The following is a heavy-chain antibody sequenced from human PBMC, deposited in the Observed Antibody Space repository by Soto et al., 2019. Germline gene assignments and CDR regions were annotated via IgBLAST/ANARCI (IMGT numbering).Heavy chain of an antibody. CDR2: ISPSGSHT. D-gene: IGHD2-21*02. CDR1: GFAFSDYY. J-gene: IGHJ4*02. CDR3: ARGVTDPTFDF. Sequence: LRLSCAASGFAFSDYYMTWIRQAPGRGLEWVSYISPSGSHTNYADSVKGRFTISRENANNSLYLHMNSLRAEDTAVYYCARGVTDPTFDFWGQGAQVTVSS. V-gene: IGHV3-11*06.